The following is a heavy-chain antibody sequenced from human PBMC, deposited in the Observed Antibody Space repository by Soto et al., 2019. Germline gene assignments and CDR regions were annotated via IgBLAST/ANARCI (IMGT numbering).Heavy chain of an antibody. Sequence: PGGSLRLSCAASGFTFSSYGMHWVRQAPGKGLEWVAVISYDGSNKYYADSVKGRFTISRDNSKNTLYLQMNSLRAEDTAVYYCAKDWSSSSHYYGMDVWGQGTTVTVSS. V-gene: IGHV3-30*18. CDR2: ISYDGSNK. CDR1: GFTFSSYG. CDR3: AKDWSSSSHYYGMDV. D-gene: IGHD6-6*01. J-gene: IGHJ6*02.